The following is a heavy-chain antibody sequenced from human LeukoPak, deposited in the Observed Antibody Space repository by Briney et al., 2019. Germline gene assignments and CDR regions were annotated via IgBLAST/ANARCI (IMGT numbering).Heavy chain of an antibody. D-gene: IGHD6-6*01. CDR3: ARDRLLSSSSEDY. CDR1: GFALRSQY. V-gene: IGHV3-53*01. CDR2: MYSRGTT. Sequence: PGGSLSLSCGGSGFALRSQYMSWVRQAPGEGLGGDSSMYSRGTTYNKDSVEGRVTISSHKTKDTLYLQMDNLRADDTAVYYCARDRLLSSSSEDYWGQGILVTVSS. J-gene: IGHJ4*02.